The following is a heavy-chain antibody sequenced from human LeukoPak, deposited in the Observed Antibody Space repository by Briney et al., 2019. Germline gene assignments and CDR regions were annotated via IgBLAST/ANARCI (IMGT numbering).Heavy chain of an antibody. CDR3: ARIYGNSTIADAFDI. CDR2: SYRRDTT. J-gene: IGHJ3*02. CDR1: GFSVFSNY. V-gene: IGHV3-53*01. D-gene: IGHD2-21*01. Sequence: GGSLRLSCAASGFSVFSNYMTWVRQAPGKGLEWVAVSYRRDTTFYADAVKGRFIISTDSSRKTVYLQMNSLRVDDTAMYYCARIYGNSTIADAFDIWDQGTMVIVSS.